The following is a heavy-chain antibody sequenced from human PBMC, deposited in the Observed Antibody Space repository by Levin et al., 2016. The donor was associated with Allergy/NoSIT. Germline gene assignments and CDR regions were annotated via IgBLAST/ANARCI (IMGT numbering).Heavy chain of an antibody. CDR1: GGSFSGYY. J-gene: IGHJ4*02. Sequence: SETLSLTCAVYGGSFSGYYWSWIRQPPGKGLEWIGYIYYSGSTNYNPSLKSRVTISVDTSKNQFSLKLSSVTAADTAVYYCASGIIAAAGEYYFDYWGQGTLVTVSS. V-gene: IGHV4-59*01. CDR2: IYYSGST. CDR3: ASGIIAAAGEYYFDY. D-gene: IGHD6-13*01.